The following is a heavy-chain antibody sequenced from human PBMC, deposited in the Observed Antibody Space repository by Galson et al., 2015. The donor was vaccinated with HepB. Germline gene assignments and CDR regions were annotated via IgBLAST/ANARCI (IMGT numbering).Heavy chain of an antibody. V-gene: IGHV6-1*01. CDR2: TYYRSKWYN. Sequence: CAISGDSVSSNSAAWNWIRQSPSRGLEWLGRTYYRSKWYNDYAVSVKSRITINPDTSKNQFSLKLSSVTAADTAVYYCATTSYCGGDCYPDYWGQGTLVTVSS. J-gene: IGHJ4*02. D-gene: IGHD2-21*02. CDR1: GDSVSSNSAA. CDR3: ATTSYCGGDCYPDY.